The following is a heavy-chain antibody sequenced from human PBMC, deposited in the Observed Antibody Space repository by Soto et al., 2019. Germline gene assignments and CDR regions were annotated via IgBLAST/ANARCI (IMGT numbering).Heavy chain of an antibody. V-gene: IGHV1-69*01. CDR2: IIPIFGTA. CDR3: ARDRRGSSWYLLDY. D-gene: IGHD6-13*01. Sequence: QVQLVQSGAEVKKPGSSVKVSCKASGGTFSSYAISWVRQAPGQGLEWIGGIIPIFGTANYAQKFQGRVTITADESTSTDYMELSSLRSEDTAVYYCARDRRGSSWYLLDYWGQGTLVTVSS. J-gene: IGHJ4*02. CDR1: GGTFSSYA.